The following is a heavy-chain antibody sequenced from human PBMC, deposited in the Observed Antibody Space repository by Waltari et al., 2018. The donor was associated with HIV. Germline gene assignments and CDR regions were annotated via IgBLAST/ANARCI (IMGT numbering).Heavy chain of an antibody. CDR2: ISYDGSNK. V-gene: IGHV3-30*18. J-gene: IGHJ4*02. Sequence: QVQLVESGGGVVQPRRSLRLSCAASGFTFSSYGKLWVGQAPGKGLEWVAVISYDGSNKYYADSVKGRFTISRDNSKNTLYLQMNSLRAEDTAVYYCAKDRQKIGYYDILTGYLDYWGQGTLVTVSS. CDR1: GFTFSSYG. D-gene: IGHD3-9*01. CDR3: AKDRQKIGYYDILTGYLDY.